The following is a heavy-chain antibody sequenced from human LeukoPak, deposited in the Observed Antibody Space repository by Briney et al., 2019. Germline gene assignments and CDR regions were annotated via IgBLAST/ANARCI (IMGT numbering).Heavy chain of an antibody. CDR2: ISGSGDST. CDR1: GFTFSTYA. CDR3: ARDRSDNSSWYAGSH. Sequence: PGGSLRLSCVASGFTFSTYAISWVRQAPGKGLEWVSGISGSGDSTYYADSVKGRFTISRDNSKNTLYLQMNSLRAEDTALYFCARDRSDNSSWYAGSHWGQGTLVTVSS. J-gene: IGHJ4*02. V-gene: IGHV3-23*01. D-gene: IGHD6-6*01.